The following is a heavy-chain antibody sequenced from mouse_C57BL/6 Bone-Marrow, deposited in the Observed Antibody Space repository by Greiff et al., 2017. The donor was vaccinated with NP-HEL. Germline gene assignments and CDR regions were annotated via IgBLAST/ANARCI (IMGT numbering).Heavy chain of an antibody. CDR1: GYTFTDYE. V-gene: IGHV1-15*01. D-gene: IGHD2-1*01. Sequence: VQGVESGAELVRPGASVTLSCKASGYTFTDYEMHWVKQTPVHGLEWIGAIDPETGGTAYNQKFKGKAILTADKSSSTAYMELRSLTSEDSAVYYSLLPEYFDYWGQGTTLTVSS. CDR3: LLPEYFDY. J-gene: IGHJ2*01. CDR2: IDPETGGT.